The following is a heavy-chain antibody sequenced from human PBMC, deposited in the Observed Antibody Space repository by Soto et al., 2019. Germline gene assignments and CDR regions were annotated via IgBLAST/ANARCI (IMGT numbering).Heavy chain of an antibody. CDR2: SYYSGST. CDR3: ARVYGDWGRSSNFLDY. CDR1: GGSISSGGYY. D-gene: IGHD4-17*01. Sequence: QVQLQESGPGLVKPSQTLSLTCTVSGGSISSGGYYWSWIRQHPGKGLEGIGYSYYSGSTYYNPSLKSRVTISVDTSKNQFSLKLSSVTAADTAVYYCARVYGDWGRSSNFLDYWGQGTLVTVSS. J-gene: IGHJ4*02. V-gene: IGHV4-31*03.